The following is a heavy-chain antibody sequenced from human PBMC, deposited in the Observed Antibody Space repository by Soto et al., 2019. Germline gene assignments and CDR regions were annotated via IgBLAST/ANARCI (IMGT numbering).Heavy chain of an antibody. CDR3: SKDLVMITFGGVIVSPHDAFDI. J-gene: IGHJ3*02. D-gene: IGHD3-16*02. V-gene: IGHV3-30*18. CDR2: ISYDGSNK. Sequence: GGSLRLSCAASGFTFISYGMHWVRQAPGKGLEWVAVISYDGSNKYYADSVKGRFTISRDNSKNTLYLQMNSLRAEDTAVYYCSKDLVMITFGGVIVSPHDAFDIWGQGTMVTVSS. CDR1: GFTFISYG.